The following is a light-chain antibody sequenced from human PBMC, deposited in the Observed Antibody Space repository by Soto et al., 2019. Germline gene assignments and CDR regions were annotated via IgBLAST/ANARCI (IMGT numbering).Light chain of an antibody. Sequence: QAGLAQPFPRSGAPGKLVTIPSPGTNRGVGGYNYVSWYQQHPVKATKLMIYDVSNRPSGVSNRFSGSKSGNTASLTISGLQAEDEADYYCGSYTSSSTLVFGTGTKVTVL. CDR2: DVS. CDR3: GSYTSSSTLV. V-gene: IGLV2-14*01. CDR1: NRGVGGYNY. J-gene: IGLJ1*01.